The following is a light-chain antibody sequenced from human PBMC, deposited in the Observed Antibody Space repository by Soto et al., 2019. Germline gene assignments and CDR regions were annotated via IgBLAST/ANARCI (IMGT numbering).Light chain of an antibody. J-gene: IGKJ4*01. Sequence: EIVMTQSPATLSVSPGERATLSCRASQSLSSDLAWYQQSPGQAPRLLIYSASTRATGISARFTGSGSGTEFTLTISSLQSEDFAIYYCQQYNNWSLTFGGGTKVEIK. V-gene: IGKV3-15*01. CDR3: QQYNNWSLT. CDR2: SAS. CDR1: QSLSSD.